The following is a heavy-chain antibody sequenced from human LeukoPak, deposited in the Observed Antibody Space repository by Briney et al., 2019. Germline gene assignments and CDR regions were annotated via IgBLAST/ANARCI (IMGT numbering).Heavy chain of an antibody. Sequence: GGSLRLSCAASGFTFSSYGMHLVRQAPGKGLEWVAVISYDGSNKYYADSVKGRFTISRDNSKNTLYLQMNSLRAEDTAVYYCAKDLSSSSWYYFDYWGQGTLVTVSS. V-gene: IGHV3-30*18. D-gene: IGHD6-13*01. CDR3: AKDLSSSSWYYFDY. CDR1: GFTFSSYG. CDR2: ISYDGSNK. J-gene: IGHJ4*02.